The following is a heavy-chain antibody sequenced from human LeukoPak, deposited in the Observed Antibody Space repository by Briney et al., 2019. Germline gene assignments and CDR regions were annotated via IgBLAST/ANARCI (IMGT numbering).Heavy chain of an antibody. CDR1: GGSISASNW. J-gene: IGHJ3*02. V-gene: IGHV4-4*02. CDR2: IYHSGST. CDR3: ARKTYDSSGLTPHPGVFDI. D-gene: IGHD3-22*01. Sequence: SETLSLTCAVSGGSISASNWWNWVRQAPGKGLEWIGEIYHSGSTNYNPSLKSRVTISVDKSKNQFSLNLSSVTVADTAAYYCARKTYDSSGLTPHPGVFDIWGQGTMVTVSS.